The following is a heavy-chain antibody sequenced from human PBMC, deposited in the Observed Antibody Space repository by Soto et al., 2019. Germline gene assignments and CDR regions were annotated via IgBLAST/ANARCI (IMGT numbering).Heavy chain of an antibody. Sequence: PGGSLRLSCTASGFTFGDYAMSWFRQAPGKGLEWVGFIRSKAYGGTTEYAASVKGRFTISRDDSKSIAYLQMNSLKTEDTAVYYCTRDVSYYDFWSGYYRNYYYYMDVWGKGTTVTVSS. J-gene: IGHJ6*03. CDR2: IRSKAYGGTT. CDR3: TRDVSYYDFWSGYYRNYYYYMDV. V-gene: IGHV3-49*03. D-gene: IGHD3-3*01. CDR1: GFTFGDYA.